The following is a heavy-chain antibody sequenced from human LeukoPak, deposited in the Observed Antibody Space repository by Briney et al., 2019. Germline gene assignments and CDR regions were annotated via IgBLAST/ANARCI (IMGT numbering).Heavy chain of an antibody. CDR3: ATGRGYDFWSDLDY. V-gene: IGHV1-24*01. D-gene: IGHD3-3*01. J-gene: IGHJ4*02. Sequence: ASVKVSCKVSGYTLTELSMHWVRQAPGKGLEWMGGFDPEDGETIYAQKFQGRVTMTEDTSTDTAYMELNSLRSEDTAVYYCATGRGYDFWSDLDYWGQGTLVTVSS. CDR2: FDPEDGET. CDR1: GYTLTELS.